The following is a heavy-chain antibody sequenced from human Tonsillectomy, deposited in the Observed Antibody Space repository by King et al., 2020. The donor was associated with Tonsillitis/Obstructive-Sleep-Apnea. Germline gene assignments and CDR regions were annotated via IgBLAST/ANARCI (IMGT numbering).Heavy chain of an antibody. Sequence: VQLQESGPGLVKPSETLSLTCTVSGGSISSYYWSWIRQPAGKGLEWIGRMYTSGSTNYNPSLKSRVTMSIDTSKNQFSLNLTSVTAADTAVYYCARGRMVRGHNWFDPGGQGTLVTVSS. CDR1: GGSISSYY. CDR3: ARGRMVRGHNWFDP. D-gene: IGHD3-10*01. CDR2: MYTSGST. J-gene: IGHJ5*02. V-gene: IGHV4-4*07.